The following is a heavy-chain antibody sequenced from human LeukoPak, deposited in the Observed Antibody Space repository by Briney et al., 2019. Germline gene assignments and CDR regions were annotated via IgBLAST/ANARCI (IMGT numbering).Heavy chain of an antibody. V-gene: IGHV3-66*01. CDR1: GFTVSSNY. CDR3: ARGIAVAGNLGTYDY. J-gene: IGHJ4*02. D-gene: IGHD6-19*01. CDR2: IYSGGNT. Sequence: GGSLRLSCAASGFTVSSNYMSWVRQAPGKGLEWVSVIYSGGNTYHADSVKGRFTISRDNSKNTLYLQMNSLRAEDTAVYYRARGIAVAGNLGTYDYWGQGTLVTVSS.